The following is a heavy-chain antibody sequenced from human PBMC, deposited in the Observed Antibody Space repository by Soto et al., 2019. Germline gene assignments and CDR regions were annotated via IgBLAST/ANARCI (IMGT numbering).Heavy chain of an antibody. J-gene: IGHJ5*01. CDR1: GGSFSGHS. V-gene: IGHV4-34*01. CDR2: INHSGGV. CDR3: STRAYDTNGYYRFDP. D-gene: IGHD3-22*01. Sequence: SETLSLTCAVYGGSFSGHSWTWIRQSPGKGLEWIGDINHSGGVNYSPSLKSRVTISLDTSKNQFSLTLSAVTAADTAMYYCSTRAYDTNGYYRFDPWGQGALVTVSS.